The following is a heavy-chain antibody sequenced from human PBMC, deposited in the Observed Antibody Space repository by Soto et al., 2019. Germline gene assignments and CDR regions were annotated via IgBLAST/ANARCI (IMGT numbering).Heavy chain of an antibody. CDR2: ISYDGSNK. V-gene: IGHV3-30*18. Sequence: SGGSLRLSCAASGFTFSSYGMHWVRQAPGKGLEWVAVISYDGSNKYYADSVKGRFTVSRDNSKNTLYLQMNSLRAEDTAVYYCAKDTRYFDWLSPPDYWGQGTLVTVSS. CDR1: GFTFSSYG. D-gene: IGHD3-9*01. CDR3: AKDTRYFDWLSPPDY. J-gene: IGHJ4*02.